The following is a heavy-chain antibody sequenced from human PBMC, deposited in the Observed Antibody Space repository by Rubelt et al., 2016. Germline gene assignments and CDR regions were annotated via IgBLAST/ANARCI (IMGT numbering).Heavy chain of an antibody. V-gene: IGHV4-34*01. CDR1: GGSFSGYY. D-gene: IGHD3-16*01. CDR2: INHSGST. CDR3: AGGDYVSKRGHFDD. Sequence: QVQLQQWGAGLLKPSETLSLTCAVYGGSFSGYYWSWIRQPPGKGLEWIGEINHSGSTNYNPSLKSRVTLSVDPSNNQFSQNLDVVTAADTAVDYGAGGDYVSKRGHFDDWGQGTLVTVAS. J-gene: IGHJ4*02.